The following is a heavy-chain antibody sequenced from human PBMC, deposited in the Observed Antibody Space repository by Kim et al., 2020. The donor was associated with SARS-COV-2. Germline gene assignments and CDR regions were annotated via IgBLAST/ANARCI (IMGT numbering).Heavy chain of an antibody. D-gene: IGHD6-13*01. V-gene: IGHV1-69*01. CDR3: ARGGSSSSFDY. J-gene: IGHJ4*02. Sequence: ANTAQKSQGRVTITADESTSTADMELSSLGSEDTAVYYCARGGSSSSFDYWGQGTLVTVSS. CDR2: A.